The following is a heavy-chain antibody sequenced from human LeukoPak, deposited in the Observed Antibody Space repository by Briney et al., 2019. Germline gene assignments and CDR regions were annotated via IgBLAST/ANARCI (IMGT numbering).Heavy chain of an antibody. V-gene: IGHV3-23*01. CDR3: AKGYGRHNAGTPFDY. Sequence: GGSLRLSCAASGFTFNSYVINWVRRAPGKGLEWVSAISGTGGRTYYADSVKGRFTISRDNSKNTLYLQMNSLRGEDTAVYYCAKGYGRHNAGTPFDYWGQGTLVPVSS. CDR1: GFTFNSYV. J-gene: IGHJ4*02. CDR2: ISGTGGRT. D-gene: IGHD1-1*01.